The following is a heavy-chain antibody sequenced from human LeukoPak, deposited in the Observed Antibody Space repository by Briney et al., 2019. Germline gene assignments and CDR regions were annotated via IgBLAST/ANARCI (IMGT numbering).Heavy chain of an antibody. CDR3: ARDWGVGGRPGYMDV. CDR1: GGSISNKY. D-gene: IGHD6-6*01. Sequence: SETLSLTRTVSGGSISNKYWSWIRQPPGKGLEWIGYIYYSGNTNYNPSLKSRVTILVDTSKNQVSLKLSSVTAADTAVYFCARDWGVGGRPGYMDVWGKGTTVTVSS. CDR2: IYYSGNT. V-gene: IGHV4-59*01. J-gene: IGHJ6*03.